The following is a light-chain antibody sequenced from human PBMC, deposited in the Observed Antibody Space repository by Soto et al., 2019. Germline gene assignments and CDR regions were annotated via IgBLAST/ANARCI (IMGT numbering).Light chain of an antibody. Sequence: EIVLKQSPSTLSLSPGERATLSCRASQSVNIYLGWYQQKPGQAPRLLIYDASTTATGIPARFSGSGSETEFTLTISSIEPEDFGVYYCQQRSNWPPVTFGGGTKVEIK. CDR3: QQRSNWPPVT. CDR1: QSVNIY. J-gene: IGKJ4*01. CDR2: DAS. V-gene: IGKV3-11*01.